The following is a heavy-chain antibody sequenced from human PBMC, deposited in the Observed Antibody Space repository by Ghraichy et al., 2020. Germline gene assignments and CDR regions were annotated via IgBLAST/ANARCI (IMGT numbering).Heavy chain of an antibody. J-gene: IGHJ3*02. Sequence: SETLSLTCAVSGGSISSSNWWSWVRQPPGKGLEWIGEIYHSGSTNYNPSLKSRVTISVDKSKNQFSLKLSSVTAADTAVYYCARVGGALGPVRFDIWGQGTMVTVSS. CDR2: IYHSGST. CDR3: ARVGGALGPVRFDI. D-gene: IGHD3-10*01. V-gene: IGHV4-4*02. CDR1: GGSISSSNW.